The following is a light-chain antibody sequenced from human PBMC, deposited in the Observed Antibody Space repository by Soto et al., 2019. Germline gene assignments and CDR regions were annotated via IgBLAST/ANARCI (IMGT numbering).Light chain of an antibody. CDR2: DVS. V-gene: IGLV2-14*03. CDR1: SSDVGGYNY. J-gene: IGLJ1*01. CDR3: SSYTTSNTRQIV. Sequence: QSGLTQPASVYGSPGQSINISCTGTSSDVGGYNYVSWYQHHPGKAPKLIIYDVSNRPSGVSNPFSGSKSGNTASLTISGLQPEDEADYYCSSYTTSNTRQIVFGTGTKVTVL.